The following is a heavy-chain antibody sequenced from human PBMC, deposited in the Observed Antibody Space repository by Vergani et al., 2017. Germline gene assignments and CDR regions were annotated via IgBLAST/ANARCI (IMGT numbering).Heavy chain of an antibody. CDR3: ARLYGDYVSPYYFDY. CDR1: GGSISSYY. CDR2: IYYSGST. V-gene: IGHV4-59*01. J-gene: IGHJ4*02. D-gene: IGHD4-17*01. Sequence: QVQLQESGPGLVKPSETLSLTCTVSGGSISSYYWSWIRQPPGKGLEWIGYIYYSGSTNYNPSLKSRVTISVDTSKKQFSLKLSSVTAADTAVYYCARLYGDYVSPYYFDYWGQGTLVTVSS.